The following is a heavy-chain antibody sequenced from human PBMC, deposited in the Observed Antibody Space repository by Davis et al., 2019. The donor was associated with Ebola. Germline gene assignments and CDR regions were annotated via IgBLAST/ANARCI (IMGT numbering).Heavy chain of an antibody. CDR2: INHSGST. Sequence: PSETLSLTCTVSGGSISSYYWSWIRQPPGKGLEWIGEINHSGSTNYNPSLKSRVTISVDTSKNQFSLKLSSVTAADTAVYYCASRVLLWFGELDYWGQGTLVTVSS. V-gene: IGHV4-34*01. CDR3: ASRVLLWFGELDY. CDR1: GGSISSYY. J-gene: IGHJ4*02. D-gene: IGHD3-10*01.